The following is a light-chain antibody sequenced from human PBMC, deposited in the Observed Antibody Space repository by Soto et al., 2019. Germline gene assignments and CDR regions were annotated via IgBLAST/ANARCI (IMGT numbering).Light chain of an antibody. CDR1: SRDVGGYNY. V-gene: IGLV2-14*01. J-gene: IGLJ1*01. Sequence: QSVLTQPPSVSESPGQSISISCTGTSRDVGGYNYVSWYQQLPGDVPRLVIYEVSNRPSGVSSRFSGSKSGNTASLTISGLLAEDEADYYCSSYTSSSTYVFGTGTKVTVL. CDR3: SSYTSSSTYV. CDR2: EVS.